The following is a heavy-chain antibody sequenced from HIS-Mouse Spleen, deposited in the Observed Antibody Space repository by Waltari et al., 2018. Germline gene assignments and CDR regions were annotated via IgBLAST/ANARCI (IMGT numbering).Heavy chain of an antibody. CDR2: ISGSGGST. J-gene: IGHJ4*02. CDR3: AKEARRGSTSCFYFDY. D-gene: IGHD2-2*01. CDR1: GFTFSSYA. V-gene: IGHV3-23*01. Sequence: EVQLLESGGGLVQPGGSLRLSCAASGFTFSSYAMSWVRQAPGKGLEWVSAISGSGGSTYYADSVKCRFTISRDNSKNTLYLQMNSLRAEDTAVYYCAKEARRGSTSCFYFDYWGQGTLVTVSS.